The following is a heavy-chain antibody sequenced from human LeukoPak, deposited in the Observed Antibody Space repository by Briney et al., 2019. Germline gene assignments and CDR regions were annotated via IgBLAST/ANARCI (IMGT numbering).Heavy chain of an antibody. D-gene: IGHD1-7*01. J-gene: IGHJ4*02. Sequence: SETLSLTCDVYGASFTGYYWSWIRQSPGKGLEWIGEMNQRGSMNYNPSLKGRVTISVDRSKNQFSLKLGSVTAADTAVYYCARELELRYWGQGTLVTVSS. CDR2: MNQRGSM. CDR3: ARELELRY. CDR1: GASFTGYY. V-gene: IGHV4-34*01.